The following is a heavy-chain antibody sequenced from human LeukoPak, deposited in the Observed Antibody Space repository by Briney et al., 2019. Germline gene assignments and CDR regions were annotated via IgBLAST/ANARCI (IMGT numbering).Heavy chain of an antibody. J-gene: IGHJ4*02. CDR3: AEKGLLVTSYYFDY. V-gene: IGHV3-23*01. D-gene: IGHD3-9*01. CDR2: ISGSGGST. CDR1: GFTFSNYG. Sequence: GGTLRLSCAASGFTFSNYGMSWVRQAPGKGLEWVSTISGSGGSTYYADSVKGRFTISRDNSNNTLYLQMNSLRAEDTAVYYCAEKGLLVTSYYFDYWGQGTLVTVSS.